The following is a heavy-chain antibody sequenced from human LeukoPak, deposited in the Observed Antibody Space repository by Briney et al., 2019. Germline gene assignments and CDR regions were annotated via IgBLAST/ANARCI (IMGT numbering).Heavy chain of an antibody. CDR3: ARDRPYFDY. Sequence: GASVKVSCKVSGYTLTELSMHWVRQAPGKGLEWMGGFDPEDGETIYAQKFQGRVTITRDTSASTAYMELSSLRSEDTAVYYCARDRPYFDYWGQGTLVTVSS. CDR2: FDPEDGET. CDR1: GYTLTELS. J-gene: IGHJ4*02. V-gene: IGHV1-24*01.